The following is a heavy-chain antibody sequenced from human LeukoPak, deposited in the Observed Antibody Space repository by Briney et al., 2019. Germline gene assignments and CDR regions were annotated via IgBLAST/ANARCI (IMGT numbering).Heavy chain of an antibody. CDR3: ARNFDSSSRFFDY. J-gene: IGHJ4*02. Sequence: ETGGSLRLSCAASGFTFSSYSMTWVRQAPGKGLEWVSSISSSSSYIYYADSVKGRFTISRDNAKNSLYLQMNSLRAEDTAVYYCARNFDSSSRFFDYWGQGTLVTVSS. CDR1: GFTFSSYS. D-gene: IGHD6-6*01. V-gene: IGHV3-21*04. CDR2: ISSSSSYI.